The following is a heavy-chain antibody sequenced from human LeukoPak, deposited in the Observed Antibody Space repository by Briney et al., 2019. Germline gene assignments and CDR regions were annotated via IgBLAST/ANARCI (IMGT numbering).Heavy chain of an antibody. V-gene: IGHV4-61*02. CDR3: AREGIVVVLFDY. Sequence: PSETLYLTCTVSGGSISSGSYYWSWIRQPAGKGLEWIGRIYTSGSTNYNPSLKSRVTISVDTSKNQFSLKLSSVTAADTAVYYCAREGIVVVLFDYWGQGTLVTVSS. D-gene: IGHD3-22*01. J-gene: IGHJ4*02. CDR2: IYTSGST. CDR1: GGSISSGSYY.